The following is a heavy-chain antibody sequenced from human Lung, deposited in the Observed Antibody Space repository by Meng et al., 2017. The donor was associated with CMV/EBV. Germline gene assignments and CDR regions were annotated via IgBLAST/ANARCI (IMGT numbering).Heavy chain of an antibody. J-gene: IGHJ4*01. V-gene: IGHV3-7*01. CDR2: IYQDGNEK. CDR3: AKEIDPAVAGNQGYFDY. D-gene: IGHD6-19*01. Sequence: GESXKISCAASGFIFSTSWMSLVRGAPGKGLEWVANIYQDGNEKYNVESVRGRFTISRANAKNSLYLKMNSLRAEDTAVYFCAKEIDPAVAGNQGYFDYWXQKALVTVSS. CDR1: GFIFSTSW.